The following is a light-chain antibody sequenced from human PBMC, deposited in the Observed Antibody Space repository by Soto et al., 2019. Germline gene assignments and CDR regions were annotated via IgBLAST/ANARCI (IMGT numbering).Light chain of an antibody. CDR3: QQYASSPVYT. Sequence: EIGLTQSPGTLSLSPGERATLSCRASQSVSSSYLAWYQQKPGQAPRLLIYGASSRATGIPDRFSGSGSGTDVTLTISRLEPEDFAVYYCQQYASSPVYTFGQGTKLEIK. CDR1: QSVSSSY. CDR2: GAS. J-gene: IGKJ2*01. V-gene: IGKV3-20*01.